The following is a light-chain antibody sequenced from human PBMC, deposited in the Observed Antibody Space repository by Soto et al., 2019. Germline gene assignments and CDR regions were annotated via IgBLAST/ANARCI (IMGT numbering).Light chain of an antibody. J-gene: IGLJ1*01. V-gene: IGLV2-14*03. CDR1: SSDVGGYNY. CDR2: DVS. Sequence: QSALTQPASVSGSPGQSITISCTGTSSDVGGYNYVSWYQQHPGKAPKLLINDVSNRPSGISDRFSGSKSGNTASLTISGLQAEDAADYYCSSSTSSTTNAFGTGTKLTVL. CDR3: SSSTSSTTNA.